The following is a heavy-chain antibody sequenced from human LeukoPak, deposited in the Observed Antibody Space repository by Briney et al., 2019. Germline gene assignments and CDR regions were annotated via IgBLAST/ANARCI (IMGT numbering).Heavy chain of an antibody. J-gene: IGHJ6*02. CDR3: ARGVVIYYYYYGMDV. CDR2: IRGSGDSP. Sequence: ASVKVSCKASGFTITNYHMHWVRQAPGQGLEWVTLIRGSGDSPDYAQKFQGRVTVTCDTSTSITYLELRSLKLEDTAVYYCARGVVIYYYYYGMDVWGQGTTVTVSS. CDR1: GFTITNYH. D-gene: IGHD2/OR15-2a*01. V-gene: IGHV1-46*01.